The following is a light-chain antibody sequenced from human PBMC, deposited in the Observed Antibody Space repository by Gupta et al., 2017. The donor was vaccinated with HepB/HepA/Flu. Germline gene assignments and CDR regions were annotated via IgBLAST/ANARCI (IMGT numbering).Light chain of an antibody. CDR1: ISKIVTNN. CDR3: CASDDNINGCEV. CDR2: SND. V-gene: IGLV1-44*01. J-gene: IGLJ1*01. Sequence: QCVLPPPPSVSGTRVQRVTISCSGSISKIVTNNVNFYHQLPAMATPLLIASNDQRPSGVPDRFSCATTCASAAAVTSGLQSDDEADDYYCASDDNINGCEVFGTGTKVTVL.